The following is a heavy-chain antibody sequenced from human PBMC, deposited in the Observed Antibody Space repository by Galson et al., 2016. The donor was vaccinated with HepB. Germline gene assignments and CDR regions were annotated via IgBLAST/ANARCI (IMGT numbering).Heavy chain of an antibody. CDR3: ARDWDFNMDV. J-gene: IGHJ6*03. V-gene: IGHV1-18*04. D-gene: IGHD1-26*01. Sequence: QSGAEVKKPGASVKVSCKASGYIFTSSGISWMRQAPGQGLEWVGWSNLYDGTISYARKFQGRVSLTTDTSTSTAYMELRSLRFDDTAVYYCARDWDFNMDVWGKGTTVTVSS. CDR1: GYIFTSSG. CDR2: SNLYDGTI.